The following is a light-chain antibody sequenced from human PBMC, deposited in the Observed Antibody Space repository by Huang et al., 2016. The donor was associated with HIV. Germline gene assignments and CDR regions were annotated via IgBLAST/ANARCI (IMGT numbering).Light chain of an antibody. J-gene: IGKJ1*01. CDR2: GAS. Sequence: ELVLTQSPGTLSLSPGERATLSCRASQSGSSSYLAWYHQKPGQAPRLLIYGASSRATGVPDRFSGSGSETDFTLTISRLEPEDFAVYYCQQYGSSPGTFGQGTKVEIK. CDR1: QSGSSSY. V-gene: IGKV3-20*01. CDR3: QQYGSSPGT.